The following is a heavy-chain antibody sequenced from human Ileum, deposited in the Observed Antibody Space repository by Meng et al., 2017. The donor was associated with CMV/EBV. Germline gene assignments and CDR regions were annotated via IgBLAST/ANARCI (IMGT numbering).Heavy chain of an antibody. CDR2: INHAGTT. CDR3: ARDGLGPEFFQH. D-gene: IGHD3/OR15-3a*01. J-gene: IGHJ1*01. V-gene: IGHV4-34*01. Sequence: TCAVYGGSFGGYYRSGIRQPPGKGLEWIGEINHAGTTNYNPSLKSRVSISIDTSKKQFFLKLSSVTAADTAVYYCARDGLGPEFFQHWGQGNLVTVSS. CDR1: GGSFGGYY.